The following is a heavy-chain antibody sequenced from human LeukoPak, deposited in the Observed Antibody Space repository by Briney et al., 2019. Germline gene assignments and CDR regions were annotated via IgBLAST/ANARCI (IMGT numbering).Heavy chain of an antibody. J-gene: IGHJ4*02. V-gene: IGHV4-61*02. CDR3: ARDPGGYYDFWSGLDY. D-gene: IGHD3-3*01. CDR2: IYTSGST. Sequence: PSQTLSLTCTVSGGSISSGSYYWSWIRQPAGKGLEWIGRIYTSGSTNYNPSLKSRVTISVDTSKNQFSLKLSSVTAADTAVYYCARDPGGYYDFWSGLDYWGQGTLVTVSS. CDR1: GGSISSGSYY.